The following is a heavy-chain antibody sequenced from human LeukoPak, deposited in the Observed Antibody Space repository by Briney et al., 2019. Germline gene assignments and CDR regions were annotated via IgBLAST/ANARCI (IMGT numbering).Heavy chain of an antibody. CDR2: IYYNGNT. CDR1: GGSISRGVYY. J-gene: IGHJ5*02. V-gene: IGHV4-31*11. D-gene: IGHD3-16*02. Sequence: SSQTLSLTCDVSGGSISRGVYYWSWVRRLPGKGLEWIGHIYYNGNTYYNPSLRSRVAISVATSENQISLKVASVTAADTAVYFCARMTMGRDAVGRSYRFGNTWFDAWGQGTLVTVSS. CDR3: ARMTMGRDAVGRSYRFGNTWFDA.